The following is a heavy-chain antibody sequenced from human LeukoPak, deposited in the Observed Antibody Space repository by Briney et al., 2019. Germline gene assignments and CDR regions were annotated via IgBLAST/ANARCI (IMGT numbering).Heavy chain of an antibody. D-gene: IGHD4-17*01. Sequence: GGSLRLSCAASGFTFSDYYMSWIRQAPGKGLEWVSYISSSSSYTNYADSVKGRFTISRDNGKKSVSLQMNSLRDEDTAVYYCARVKGDGDSYYFDYWGQGTLVAVSS. CDR2: ISSSSSYT. J-gene: IGHJ4*02. CDR3: ARVKGDGDSYYFDY. CDR1: GFTFSDYY. V-gene: IGHV3-11*06.